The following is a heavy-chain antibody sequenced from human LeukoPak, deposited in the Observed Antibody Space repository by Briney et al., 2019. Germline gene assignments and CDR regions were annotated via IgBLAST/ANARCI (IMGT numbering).Heavy chain of an antibody. D-gene: IGHD6-19*01. V-gene: IGHV3-23*01. CDR2: ISGSGGST. CDR1: GFTFSSYA. J-gene: IGHJ4*02. CDR3: AKEPFGLLVAGTVGVDY. Sequence: GGSLRLSCAASGFTFSSYAMSWVRQAPGKGLEWVSAISGSGGSTYYADSVKGRVTISRDNSKNTLYLQMNSLRAEDTAVYYCAKEPFGLLVAGTVGVDYWGQGTLVTVSS.